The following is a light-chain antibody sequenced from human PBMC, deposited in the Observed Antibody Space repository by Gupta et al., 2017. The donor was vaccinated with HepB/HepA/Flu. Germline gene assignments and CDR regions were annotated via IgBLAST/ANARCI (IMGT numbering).Light chain of an antibody. CDR2: LGS. V-gene: IGKV2-28*01. CDR3: RQALQSPRT. Sequence: DIVMTQSPLSLSVTPGEPASISCRSSQSLVKSNGYTYLEWYLQKPGQSPQLLIHLGSNRASGVPDRFSGSGSGADFTLKISRVEADDVGVYYCRQALQSPRTFGQGTKLEIK. J-gene: IGKJ2*02. CDR1: QSLVKSNGYTY.